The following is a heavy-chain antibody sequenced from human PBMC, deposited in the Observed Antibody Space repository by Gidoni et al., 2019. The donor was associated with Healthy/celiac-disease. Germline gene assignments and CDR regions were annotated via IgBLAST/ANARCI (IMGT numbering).Heavy chain of an antibody. Sequence: QVQLVESGGGVVQPGRSLRLSCAASGFTFSSYGMHWVRQAPGKGLEWVAVIWYDGSNKYYADSVKGRFTISRDNSKNTLYLQMNSLRAEDTAVYYCARDKDVRAMKWYFDLWGRGTLVTVSS. CDR1: GFTFSSYG. J-gene: IGHJ2*01. CDR2: IWYDGSNK. CDR3: ARDKDVRAMKWYFDL. V-gene: IGHV3-33*01. D-gene: IGHD3-3*01.